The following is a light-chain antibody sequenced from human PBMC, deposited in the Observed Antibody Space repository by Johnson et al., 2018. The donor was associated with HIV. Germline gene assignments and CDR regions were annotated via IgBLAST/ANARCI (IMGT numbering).Light chain of an antibody. CDR2: DNN. Sequence: QSVLTQPPSVSAAPGQKVTISCYGSSSNIGNNYVSWYQQLPGTAPKLLIYDNNKRPSGIPDRFSGSKSGTSATLGITGLQTGDEADYYCGTWDSSLSAGEVFGTGTKVTVL. CDR3: GTWDSSLSAGEV. V-gene: IGLV1-51*01. J-gene: IGLJ1*01. CDR1: SSNIGNNY.